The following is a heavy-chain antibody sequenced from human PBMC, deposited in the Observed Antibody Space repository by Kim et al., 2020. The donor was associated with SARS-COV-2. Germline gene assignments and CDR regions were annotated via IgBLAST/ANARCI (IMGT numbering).Heavy chain of an antibody. Sequence: SETLSLTCTVSGGSISSYYWSWIRQPPGKGLEWIGYIYYSGSTNYNPSLKSRVTISVDTSKNQFSLKLSSVTAADTAVYYCARMNYYDSSGYYYAPPYGMDVWGQGTTVTVSS. CDR2: IYYSGST. V-gene: IGHV4-59*01. CDR1: GGSISSYY. CDR3: ARMNYYDSSGYYYAPPYGMDV. J-gene: IGHJ6*02. D-gene: IGHD3-22*01.